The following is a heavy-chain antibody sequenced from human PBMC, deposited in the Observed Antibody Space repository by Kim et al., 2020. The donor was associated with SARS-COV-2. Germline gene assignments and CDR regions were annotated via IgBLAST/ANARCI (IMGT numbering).Heavy chain of an antibody. CDR3: VHGTLFCY. CDR1: GFSFSNHW. J-gene: IGHJ1*01. CDR2: ISPDGGGS. D-gene: IGHD1-1*01. V-gene: IGHV3-74*03. Sequence: GGSLRLSCAASGFSFSNHWMHWVRQRPGKGLVWVARISPDGGGSLDGASVKGRFTSSSDTAKNILFLKMSRRREDDTAFYYWVHGTLFCYCGQGALVNV.